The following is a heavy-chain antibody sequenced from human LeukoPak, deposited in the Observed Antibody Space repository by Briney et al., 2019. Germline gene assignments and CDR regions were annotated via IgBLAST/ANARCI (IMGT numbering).Heavy chain of an antibody. CDR2: IYHSGST. J-gene: IGHJ4*02. Sequence: SETLSLTCTVSGYSISSGYYWGWIRQPPGKGLEWIGSIYHSGSTYYNPSLKSRVTISVDTSKNQFSLKLSPVTAADTAAYYCARRKYEFSVFDNWGQGSLVTVSS. V-gene: IGHV4-38-2*02. D-gene: IGHD3/OR15-3a*01. CDR3: ARRKYEFSVFDN. CDR1: GYSISSGYY.